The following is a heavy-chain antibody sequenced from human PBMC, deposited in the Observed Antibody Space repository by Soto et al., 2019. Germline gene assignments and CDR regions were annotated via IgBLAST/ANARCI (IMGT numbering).Heavy chain of an antibody. Sequence: QLQLQESGPGLVKPSETLSLTCSVSGDSVSSPNYYWAWIRQPPGEGLEWIGSAFYTGTTYYNPSLESPLTISVDTSKNHSSLNLTSVTAADTAVYFCARRHTSGWHTSWFDPWGPGTLITVSS. CDR3: ARRHTSGWHTSWFDP. V-gene: IGHV4-39*02. J-gene: IGHJ5*02. CDR2: AFYTGTT. CDR1: GDSVSSPNYY. D-gene: IGHD6-19*01.